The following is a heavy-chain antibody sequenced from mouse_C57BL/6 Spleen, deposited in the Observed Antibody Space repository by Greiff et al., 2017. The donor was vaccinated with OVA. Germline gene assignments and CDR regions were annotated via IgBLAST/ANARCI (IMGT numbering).Heavy chain of an antibody. J-gene: IGHJ3*01. CDR1: GYTFTTYP. D-gene: IGHD2-4*01. V-gene: IGHV1-47*01. Sequence: QVQLKESGAELVKPGASVKMSCKASGYTFTTYPIEWMKQNHGKSLEWIGNFHPYNDDTKYNEQFKGKATLTVEKSSSTVYLELSRLTSDVSAVYYCASGDYAGGFAYWGKGTLVTVSA. CDR3: ASGDYAGGFAY. CDR2: FHPYNDDT.